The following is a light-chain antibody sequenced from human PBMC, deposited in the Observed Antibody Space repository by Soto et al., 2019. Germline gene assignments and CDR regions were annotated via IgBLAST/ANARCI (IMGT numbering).Light chain of an antibody. J-gene: IGLJ2*01. Sequence: QSVLTQPPSVSGAPGQRVTISCTGSSSNIGAGYDVHWYQQLPGTAPKLLIYANINRPAGVPDRFSGSKSGTSASLAISGLQSEDEADYYCVAWDDSLNGHVVFGGGTKVTVL. CDR2: ANI. CDR3: VAWDDSLNGHVV. CDR1: SSNIGAGYD. V-gene: IGLV1-40*01.